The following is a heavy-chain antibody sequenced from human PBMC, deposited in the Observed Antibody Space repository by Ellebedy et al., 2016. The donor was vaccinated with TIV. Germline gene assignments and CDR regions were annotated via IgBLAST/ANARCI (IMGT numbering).Heavy chain of an antibody. Sequence: AASVKVSCKASGGTFTSHDINWVRQATGQGLEWMGYMNPNSGYTGYAQKLQGRVTISTDTSISTAYMELSSLRSEDTAVYYCARGSSYYGGGHDYWGQGTLVTVSS. V-gene: IGHV1-8*03. J-gene: IGHJ4*02. CDR1: GGTFTSHD. D-gene: IGHD4-23*01. CDR3: ARGSSYYGGGHDY. CDR2: MNPNSGYT.